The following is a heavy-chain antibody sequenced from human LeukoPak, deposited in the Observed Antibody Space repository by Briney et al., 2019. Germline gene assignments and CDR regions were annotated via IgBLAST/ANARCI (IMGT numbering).Heavy chain of an antibody. CDR2: IYYSGST. J-gene: IGHJ5*02. CDR3: ARGGAGNRGDACYLNWFDP. V-gene: IGHV4-59*01. D-gene: IGHD2-21*02. CDR1: GDSISSYY. Sequence: SETLSLTCTVSGDSISSYYWSWIRQPPGKGLEWIGYIYYSGSTKYNPSLKSRVTISVDTSKNQFSLKLNSVTAADTAVYYCARGGAGNRGDACYLNWFDPWGQGTLVTVSS.